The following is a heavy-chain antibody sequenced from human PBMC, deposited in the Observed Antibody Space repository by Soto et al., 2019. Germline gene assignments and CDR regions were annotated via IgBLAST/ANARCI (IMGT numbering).Heavy chain of an antibody. CDR2: IKHSGST. J-gene: IGHJ6*02. V-gene: IGHV4-34*01. CDR3: ASLQRDCSGGSCYYYGMDF. CDR1: GGSFSGYY. D-gene: IGHD2-15*01. Sequence: QVQLQQWGAGLLKPSETLSLTCAVYGGSFSGYYWSWIRQPPGQGLERIGEIKHSGSTNYHPSLKRRVTILVVTAKNRSSLKLGSVTAADTAMYYCASLQRDCSGGSCYYYGMDFWGQGTTVTVSS.